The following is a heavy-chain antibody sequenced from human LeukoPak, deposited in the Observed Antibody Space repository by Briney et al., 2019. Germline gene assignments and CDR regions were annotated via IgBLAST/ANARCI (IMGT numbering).Heavy chain of an antibody. CDR1: GLSASYNY. D-gene: IGHD1-7*01. CDR2: IYSGGST. J-gene: IGHJ4*02. CDR3: AMTGQQFGTRFDY. V-gene: IGHV3-66*01. Sequence: GGSLRLSCTASGLSASYNYVNWVRQAPRKGLEWVSVIYSGGSTYYADSVKGRFAISRDSSKNTVFLQMNSLRAEDTAVYFCAMTGQQFGTRFDYWGQGTLVTVSS.